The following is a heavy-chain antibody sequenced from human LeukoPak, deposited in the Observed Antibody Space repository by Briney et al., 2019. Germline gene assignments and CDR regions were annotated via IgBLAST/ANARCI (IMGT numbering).Heavy chain of an antibody. CDR1: GGSISSGGYS. V-gene: IGHV4-30-2*01. CDR3: ARLGSWGVDY. D-gene: IGHD6-13*01. CDR2: IYDSGST. J-gene: IGHJ4*02. Sequence: SQTLSLTCAVSGGSISSGGYSWSWIRQPPGKGLEWIGYIYDSGSTNYNPSLKSRVTMSVDTSKNQFSLKLSSVTAADTAVYYCARLGSWGVDYWGQGTLVTVSS.